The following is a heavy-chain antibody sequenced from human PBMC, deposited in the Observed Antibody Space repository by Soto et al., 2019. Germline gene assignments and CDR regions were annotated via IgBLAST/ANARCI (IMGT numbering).Heavy chain of an antibody. J-gene: IGHJ2*01. Sequence: QVQLEQSGAEVKKHGASVKVSCKASGNSLPRYGITWVRQVPGQGPEWMGWISGYNGNTNYGQKVQGRVSRTTDTSTNTAYMELRSVRPADPAVYYCAPSGEDWYFDHWGRGTLVTVSS. CDR2: ISGYNGNT. CDR1: GNSLPRYG. V-gene: IGHV1-18*01. D-gene: IGHD1-26*01. CDR3: APSGEDWYFDH.